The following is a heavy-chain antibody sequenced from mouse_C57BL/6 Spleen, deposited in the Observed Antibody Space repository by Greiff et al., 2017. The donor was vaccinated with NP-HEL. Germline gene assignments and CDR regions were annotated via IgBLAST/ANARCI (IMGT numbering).Heavy chain of an antibody. J-gene: IGHJ4*01. Sequence: VQLQQSGPELVKPGASVKISCKASGYAFSSSWMNWVKQRPGKGLEWIGRIYPGDGDTNYNGKFKGKATLTADKSSSTAYMQLSSLTSEDSAVYFCARSGLGGYYYAMDYGGQGTSVTVSS. V-gene: IGHV1-82*01. CDR3: ARSGLGGYYYAMDY. CDR1: GYAFSSSW. D-gene: IGHD2-2*01. CDR2: IYPGDGDT.